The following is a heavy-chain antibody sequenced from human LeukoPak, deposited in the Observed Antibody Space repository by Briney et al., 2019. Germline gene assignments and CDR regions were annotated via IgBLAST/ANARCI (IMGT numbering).Heavy chain of an antibody. J-gene: IGHJ5*02. CDR2: ISGSGGST. D-gene: IGHD5-18*01. Sequence: PGGSLGLSCAASGFTFSSYAMSWVRQAPGKGLEWVSAISGSGGSTYYADSVKGRFTISRDNSKNTLYLQMNSLRAEDTAVYYCAKRLDTAMVFGGFDPWGQGTLVTVSS. V-gene: IGHV3-23*01. CDR1: GFTFSSYA. CDR3: AKRLDTAMVFGGFDP.